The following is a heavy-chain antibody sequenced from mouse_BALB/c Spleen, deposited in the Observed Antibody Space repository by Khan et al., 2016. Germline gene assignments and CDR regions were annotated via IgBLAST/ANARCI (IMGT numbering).Heavy chain of an antibody. V-gene: IGHV5-6-3*01. CDR2: INTNGGGT. J-gene: IGHJ2*01. D-gene: IGHD2-12*01. Sequence: EVQLLESGRGLVQPAGSLKLSCTATGFTFTTYGMSWVRQTPDKILELVAPINTNGGGTYYPASVKGRITISRDNAKSTLYLQMSSLKSEDTAMYYCARENYSYYFDYWGQGTTLTVSS. CDR1: GFTFTTYG. CDR3: ARENYSYYFDY.